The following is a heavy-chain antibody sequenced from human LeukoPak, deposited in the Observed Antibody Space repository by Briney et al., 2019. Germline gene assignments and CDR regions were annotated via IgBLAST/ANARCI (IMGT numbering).Heavy chain of an antibody. J-gene: IGHJ4*02. D-gene: IGHD6-13*01. CDR3: ARETGYSSSLLDY. CDR1: SGSISSYY. CDR2: IYYSGST. Sequence: SETLSLTCTVSSGSISSYYWSWIRQPPGKGLEWIGYIYYSGSTNYNPSLKSRVTISVDTSKNQFSLKLSSVTAADTAVYYCARETGYSSSLLDYWGQGTLVTVSS. V-gene: IGHV4-59*01.